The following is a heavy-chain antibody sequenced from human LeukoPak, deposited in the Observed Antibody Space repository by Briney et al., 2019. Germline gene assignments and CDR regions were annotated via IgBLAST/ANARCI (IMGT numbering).Heavy chain of an antibody. CDR2: INHRGST. J-gene: IGHJ4*02. CDR1: GGSFSGYY. V-gene: IGHV4-34*01. CDR3: ARRGDI. D-gene: IGHD2-21*02. Sequence: SETLSLTCAVYGGSFSGYYWSWVRQPPGKGLEWIGEINHRGSTNYNPSLKSRLTMSVDTSKNQFSLKLSSVTAADTAVYYCARRGDIWGQGTLVTVSS.